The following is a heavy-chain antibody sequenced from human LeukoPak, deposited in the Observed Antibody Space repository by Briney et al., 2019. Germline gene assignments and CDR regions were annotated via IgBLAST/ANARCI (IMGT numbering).Heavy chain of an antibody. J-gene: IGHJ4*02. CDR3: ARDLSKWFGESLSEGTWGSYFDY. CDR2: INPNSGGT. V-gene: IGHV1-2*02. Sequence: GASVKVSCKASGYTFTGYYMHWVRQAPGQGLEWMGWINPNSGGTNYAQKFQGRVTMTRDTSISTAYMELRRLRSDDTAVYYCARDLSKWFGESLSEGTWGSYFDYWGQGTLVTVSS. D-gene: IGHD3-10*01. CDR1: GYTFTGYY.